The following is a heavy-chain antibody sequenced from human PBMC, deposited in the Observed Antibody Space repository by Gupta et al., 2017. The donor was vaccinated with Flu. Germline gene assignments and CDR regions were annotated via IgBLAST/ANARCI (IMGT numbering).Heavy chain of an antibody. CDR1: TSYA. J-gene: IGHJ4*02. CDR3: ARGENAPDY. V-gene: IGHV1-18*01. Sequence: TSYAISWVRQAPGHGLEWMGWISAHSGDTNYAQNFQGRVTMTTDASASTIYMELRSLRSDDTAVYYCARGENAPDYWGQGTLVTVSS. CDR2: ISAHSGDT.